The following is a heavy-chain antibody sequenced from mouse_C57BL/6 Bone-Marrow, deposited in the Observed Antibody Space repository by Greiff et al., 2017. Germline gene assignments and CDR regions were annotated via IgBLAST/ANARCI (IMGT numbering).Heavy chain of an antibody. Sequence: EVRGVESGGDLVKPGGSLKLSCAASGFTFSSYGMSWVRQTPDKRLEWVATISSGGSYNYYPDSVKGRFTISRDNAKNTLYLQMSSLKSEDTAMYYCARLGLRQFAYWGQGTLVTVSA. D-gene: IGHD2-4*01. J-gene: IGHJ3*01. V-gene: IGHV5-6*01. CDR2: ISSGGSYN. CDR1: GFTFSSYG. CDR3: ARLGLRQFAY.